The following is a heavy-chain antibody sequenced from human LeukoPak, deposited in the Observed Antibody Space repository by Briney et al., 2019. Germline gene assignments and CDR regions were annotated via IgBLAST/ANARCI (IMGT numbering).Heavy chain of an antibody. D-gene: IGHD6-19*01. CDR1: GGSISSRTYY. V-gene: IGHV4-39*02. CDR2: IYYSGSA. Sequence: PSETLSLTCTVSGGSISSRTYYWGWIRQPPGKGLEWIGSIYYSGSACYNPSLKSRVTISVDTSKNQFSLRLSSVTAADKAVYYCARDPSIEVAGGDYWGQGTLVTVSS. J-gene: IGHJ4*02. CDR3: ARDPSIEVAGGDY.